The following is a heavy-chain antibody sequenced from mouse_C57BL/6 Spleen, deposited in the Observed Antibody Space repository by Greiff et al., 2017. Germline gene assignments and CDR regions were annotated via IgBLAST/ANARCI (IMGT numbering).Heavy chain of an antibody. CDR3: TTRNWDEAY. CDR1: GFNIKDDN. Sequence: VQLQQSGAELVRPGASVKLSCTASGFNIKDDNMHWVKQRPEQGLEWIGWIDPENGDTEYASKFQGKATITADTSSNTAYLQLSSLTSEDTAVYYCTTRNWDEAYWGQGTLVTVSA. CDR2: IDPENGDT. J-gene: IGHJ3*01. D-gene: IGHD4-1*01. V-gene: IGHV14-4*01.